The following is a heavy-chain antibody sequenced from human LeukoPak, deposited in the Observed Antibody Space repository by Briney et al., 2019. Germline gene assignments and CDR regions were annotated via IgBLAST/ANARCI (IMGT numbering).Heavy chain of an antibody. CDR3: AREGQWLGASAFDI. J-gene: IGHJ3*02. CDR1: GFTFSSYS. Sequence: PGGSLRLSCAASGFTFSSYSMNWVRQAPGKGLEWVSSISSSSSYIYYADSVKGRFTISRDNAKNSLYLQMNSLRAEDTAVYYCAREGQWLGASAFDIWGQGTMVTVSS. CDR2: ISSSSSYI. D-gene: IGHD6-19*01. V-gene: IGHV3-21*01.